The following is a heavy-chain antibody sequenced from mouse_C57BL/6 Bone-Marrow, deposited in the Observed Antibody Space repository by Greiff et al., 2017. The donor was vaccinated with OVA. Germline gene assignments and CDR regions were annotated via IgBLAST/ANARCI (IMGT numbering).Heavy chain of an antibody. CDR3: ASRFPYAMDY. V-gene: IGHV5-4*03. J-gene: IGHJ4*01. CDR2: ISDGGSYT. CDR1: GFTFSSYA. Sequence: EVQLQQSGGGLVKPGGSLKLSCAASGFTFSSYAMSWVRQTPEKRLEWVATISDGGSYTYYPDNVKGRFTISRDNAKNNLYLQMSHLKSEDTAMYYCASRFPYAMDYWGQGTSVTVSS.